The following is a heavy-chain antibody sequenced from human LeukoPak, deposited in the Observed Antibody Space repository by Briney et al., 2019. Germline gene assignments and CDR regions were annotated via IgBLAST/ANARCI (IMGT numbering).Heavy chain of an antibody. Sequence: PGGSLRLSCAGSEFTFSSYSMHWVRQAPGKGLEWVSSISGRSDDIYYADSVKGRFTISRDNAKNSLYLQMNSLRAEDTAVYYCARANDNYYYYYMDVWGKGTTVTISS. D-gene: IGHD3-9*01. CDR3: ARANDNYYYYYMDV. J-gene: IGHJ6*03. CDR1: EFTFSSYS. CDR2: ISGRSDDI. V-gene: IGHV3-21*01.